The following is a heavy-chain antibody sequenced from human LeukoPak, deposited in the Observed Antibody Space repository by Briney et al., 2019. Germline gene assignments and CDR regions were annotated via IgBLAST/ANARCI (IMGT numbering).Heavy chain of an antibody. J-gene: IGHJ4*02. CDR1: GGSFSGYN. CDR3: AREDCSGGSCYYFDY. D-gene: IGHD2-15*01. CDR2: INHSGST. V-gene: IGHV4-34*01. Sequence: PSETLSLTCAVYGGSFSGYNWSWIRQPPGKGLEWIGEINHSGSTNYNPSLESRVTISVDTSKNQFSLKLSSVTAADTAVYYCAREDCSGGSCYYFDYWGQGTLVTVSS.